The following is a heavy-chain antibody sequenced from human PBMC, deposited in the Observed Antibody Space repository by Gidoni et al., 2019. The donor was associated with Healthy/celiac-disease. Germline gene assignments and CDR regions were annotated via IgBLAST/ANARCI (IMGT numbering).Heavy chain of an antibody. CDR3: ARSDILTGYYIPSHFDY. CDR1: GYTFTSSY. CDR2: INPSGGST. Sequence: QVQLVQSGAEVKKPGASVKVSCKASGYTFTSSYMHWVRQAPGQGLEWMGIINPSGGSTSYAQKFQGRVTMTRDTSTSTVYMELSSLRSEDTAVYYCARSDILTGYYIPSHFDYWGQGTLVTVSS. D-gene: IGHD3-9*01. V-gene: IGHV1-46*01. J-gene: IGHJ4*02.